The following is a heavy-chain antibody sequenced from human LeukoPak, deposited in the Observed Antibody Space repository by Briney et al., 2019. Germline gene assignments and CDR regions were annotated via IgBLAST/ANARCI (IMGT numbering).Heavy chain of an antibody. V-gene: IGHV4-59*01. CDR2: IYYSGST. CDR1: GGSISSYY. CDR3: ARTYYDFWSGYYTDY. Sequence: SETLSLTCTVSGGSISSYYWSWIRQPPGKGLEWIGYIYYSGSTNYKPSLKSRVTISVDTSKNQFSLKLSSVTAADTAVYYCARTYYDFWSGYYTDYWGQGTLVTVSS. D-gene: IGHD3-3*01. J-gene: IGHJ4*02.